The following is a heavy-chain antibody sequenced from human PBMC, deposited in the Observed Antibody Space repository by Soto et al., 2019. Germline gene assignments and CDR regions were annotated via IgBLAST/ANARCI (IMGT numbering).Heavy chain of an antibody. CDR1: GFTFSNAW. J-gene: IGHJ4*02. Sequence: GGSLRLSCAASGFTFSNAWMSWVRQAPGKGLEWVGRIKSKTDGGTTDYAAPVKGRFTISRDDSKNTLYLQMNSLKTEDTAVYYCTTPETSRDGYSYYFDYWGQGTLVTVS. CDR3: TTPETSRDGYSYYFDY. D-gene: IGHD5-18*01. V-gene: IGHV3-15*01. CDR2: IKSKTDGGTT.